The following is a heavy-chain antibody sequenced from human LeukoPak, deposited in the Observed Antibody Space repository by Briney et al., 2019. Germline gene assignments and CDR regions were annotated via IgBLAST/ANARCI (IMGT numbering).Heavy chain of an antibody. V-gene: IGHV4-30-2*01. CDR1: GGSISSGGQS. D-gene: IGHD5-18*01. J-gene: IGHJ4*02. Sequence: PSETLSLTCAVSGGSISSGGQSWSWMRQPPGKGLEWIGYIYHSGNTYYNPSLKSRVTISVDRSKNQFSLRVNSVTAADTAVYFCARRYSCGFYYFDYWGQGTLVTVSS. CDR3: ARRYSCGFYYFDY. CDR2: IYHSGNT.